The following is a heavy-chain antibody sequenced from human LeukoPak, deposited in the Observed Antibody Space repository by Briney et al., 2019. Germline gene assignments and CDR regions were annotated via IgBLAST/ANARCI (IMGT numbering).Heavy chain of an antibody. CDR3: AVTRSSSWYFASGYYYMDV. CDR2: ISAYNGNT. V-gene: IGHV1-18*01. Sequence: ASVKVSCKASGYTFTSYGISWVRQAPGQGLEWMGWISAYNGNTNYAQKLQGRVTMTTDTSTSTAYMELRSLRSDDTAVYYCAVTRSSSWYFASGYYYMDVWGKGTTVTVSS. J-gene: IGHJ6*03. CDR1: GYTFTSYG. D-gene: IGHD6-13*01.